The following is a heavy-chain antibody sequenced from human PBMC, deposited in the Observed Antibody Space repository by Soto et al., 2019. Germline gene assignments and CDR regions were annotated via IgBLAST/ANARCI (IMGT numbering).Heavy chain of an antibody. J-gene: IGHJ5*02. Sequence: SGPTLVKPTQTLTLTCTFSGFSLSTSGVGVGWIRQPPGKALEWLALIYWNDDKRYSPSLKSRLTITKDTSKNQVVLTMTNMDPVDTATYYCAHRRNIAAADTNWFDPWGQGTLVTVSS. CDR3: AHRRNIAAADTNWFDP. CDR1: GFSLSTSGVG. CDR2: IYWNDDK. V-gene: IGHV2-5*01. D-gene: IGHD6-13*01.